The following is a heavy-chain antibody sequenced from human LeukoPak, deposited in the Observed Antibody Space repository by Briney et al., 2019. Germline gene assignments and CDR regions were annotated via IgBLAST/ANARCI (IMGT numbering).Heavy chain of an antibody. Sequence: ASVKVSCKASGYTFTSYGINWVRQAPGQGLEWMGWISAYNGNTNYAQKLQGRVTMTTDTSTSTAYMELRSLRSDDTAVYYCARTSAYYYYMDVWAKGPRSPSP. CDR3: ARTSAYYYYMDV. V-gene: IGHV1-18*01. CDR2: ISAYNGNT. CDR1: GYTFTSYG. J-gene: IGHJ6*03.